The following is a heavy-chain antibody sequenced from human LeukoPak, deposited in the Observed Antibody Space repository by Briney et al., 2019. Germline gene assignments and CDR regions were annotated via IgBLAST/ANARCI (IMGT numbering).Heavy chain of an antibody. J-gene: IGHJ4*02. CDR3: ARVLEAAAGRYYFDY. V-gene: IGHV1-69*13. CDR2: IIPIFGTA. CDR1: GGTFSSYA. D-gene: IGHD6-13*01. Sequence: SVKVSCKASGGTFSSYAISWVRQAPGQGLEWMGGIIPIFGTANYAQKFQGRVTITADESTSTAYMELSSLRSEDTAVYYCARVLEAAAGRYYFDYWGQGTLVTVSS.